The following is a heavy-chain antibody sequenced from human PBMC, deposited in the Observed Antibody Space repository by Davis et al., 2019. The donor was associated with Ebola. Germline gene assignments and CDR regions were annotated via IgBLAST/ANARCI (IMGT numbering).Heavy chain of an antibody. CDR1: GFTFSSYS. CDR3: ARRRTIGTHGAYDL. CDR2: ISYDGNSK. J-gene: IGHJ3*01. Sequence: GESLKISCAASGFTFSSYSMNWVRQAPGKGLEWVSFISYDGNSKYYADSVKGRFTISRDNSKDTLYVQMNSLRVEDTGVYYCARRRTIGTHGAYDLWGQGTMVTVSS. V-gene: IGHV3-30*03. D-gene: IGHD4-17*01.